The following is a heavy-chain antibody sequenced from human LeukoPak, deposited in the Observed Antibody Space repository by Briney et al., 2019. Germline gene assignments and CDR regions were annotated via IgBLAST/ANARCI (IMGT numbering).Heavy chain of an antibody. V-gene: IGHV4-31*03. CDR1: GGSISSGGYY. D-gene: IGHD2-21*01. Sequence: SQTLSLTCTVSGGSISSGGYYWGWTRQHPGKGLEWSGYIYYSGSTYYNPSLESRVTISVDTSKNQFSLKLSSVTAEDTAVYYCARDRGEGWLHSFDSWGQGTLVTVSS. CDR3: ARDRGEGWLHSFDS. CDR2: IYYSGST. J-gene: IGHJ4*02.